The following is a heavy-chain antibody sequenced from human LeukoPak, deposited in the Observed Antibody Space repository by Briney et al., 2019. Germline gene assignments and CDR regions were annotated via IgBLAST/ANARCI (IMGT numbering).Heavy chain of an antibody. Sequence: ASETLSLTCTVSGGSISPYYWSWIRQPPGKGLEWIGYIYYSGSTYYNPSLKSRVTISVDTSKNQFSLKLSSVTAADTAVYYCAGGLKAAAGLFDYWGQGTLVTVSS. CDR1: GGSISPYY. D-gene: IGHD6-13*01. V-gene: IGHV4-59*06. J-gene: IGHJ4*02. CDR2: IYYSGST. CDR3: AGGLKAAAGLFDY.